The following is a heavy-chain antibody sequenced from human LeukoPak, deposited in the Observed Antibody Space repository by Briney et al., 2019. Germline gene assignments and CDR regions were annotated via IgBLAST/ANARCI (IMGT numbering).Heavy chain of an antibody. D-gene: IGHD3-10*01. Sequence: GASVKLSCKASGYTFTSYDINWVRQATGQGLEWMGWMNPNSGNTGYAQTFQGRVTMTRDTSMSTAYMDLSSLRSDDTAVYYCAREVTRGVYDYWGQGTLVTVSS. V-gene: IGHV1-8*01. J-gene: IGHJ4*02. CDR3: AREVTRGVYDY. CDR1: GYTFTSYD. CDR2: MNPNSGNT.